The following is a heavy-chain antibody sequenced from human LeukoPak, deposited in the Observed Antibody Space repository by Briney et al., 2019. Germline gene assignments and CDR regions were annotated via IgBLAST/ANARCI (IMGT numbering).Heavy chain of an antibody. J-gene: IGHJ4*02. CDR1: GFSISSNY. Sequence: GGSLRLSCEASGFSISSNYMSWVRQAPGKGLEWVSVFYASGSTYYTDSVKGRFTISRDISKNSLHLQMNSLRPEDTAVYYCAAKGNGYTGIYVFAHWGQGTLVTVSS. V-gene: IGHV3-66*01. CDR2: FYASGST. D-gene: IGHD5-12*01. CDR3: AAKGNGYTGIYVFAH.